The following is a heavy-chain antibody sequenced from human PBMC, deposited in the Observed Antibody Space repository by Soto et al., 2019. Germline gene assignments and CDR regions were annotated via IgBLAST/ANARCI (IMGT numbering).Heavy chain of an antibody. D-gene: IGHD5-18*01. J-gene: IGHJ4*02. Sequence: EVQLLESGGGLVQPGGSLRLSCAASGFTFSSYAMSWVRQAPGKGLEWVAAISGSGGSTYYADSVKGRFTISRDNSKNTLYLQMNSLRAEDTAVYYCARTLYSYGTEYWGQGTLVTVSS. V-gene: IGHV3-23*01. CDR2: ISGSGGST. CDR1: GFTFSSYA. CDR3: ARTLYSYGTEY.